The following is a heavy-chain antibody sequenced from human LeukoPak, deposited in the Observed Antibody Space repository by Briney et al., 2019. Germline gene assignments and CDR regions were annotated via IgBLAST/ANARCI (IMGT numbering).Heavy chain of an antibody. V-gene: IGHV3-23*01. CDR3: EKGSTIRFSRWFDP. CDR2: ISGSGGST. D-gene: IGHD3-3*01. Sequence: PGASLRLSCAASGFTFSSYAMSWVRQAPGKGLEWVSAISGSGGSTYYADSVKGRFTISRDNSKNTLYLQMNSLRAEDTAVYYCEKGSTIRFSRWFDPWGQGTLVTVSS. J-gene: IGHJ5*02. CDR1: GFTFSSYA.